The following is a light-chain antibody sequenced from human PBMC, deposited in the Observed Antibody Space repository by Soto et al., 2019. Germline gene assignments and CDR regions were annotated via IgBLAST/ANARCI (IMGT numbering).Light chain of an antibody. CDR3: CSYVGTYV. CDR2: EVN. J-gene: IGLJ1*01. CDR1: SSDLGSYDL. Sequence: QSVLTQPASVSGSPGQSITISCTGSSSDLGSYDLVSWYQHHPGKAPKLLIYEVNKRPSGVSNRFSGSKSGNTASLTISGLQAEDEADYFCCSYVGTYVFGTGTKVTVL. V-gene: IGLV2-23*02.